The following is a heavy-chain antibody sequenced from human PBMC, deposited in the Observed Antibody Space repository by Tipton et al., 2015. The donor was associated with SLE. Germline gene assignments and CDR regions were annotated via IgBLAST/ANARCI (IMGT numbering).Heavy chain of an antibody. J-gene: IGHJ4*02. CDR3: AKAYSSSWLSSFDY. V-gene: IGHV3-64*01. CDR2: ISSNGGST. CDR1: GFTFSSYA. D-gene: IGHD6-13*01. Sequence: SLRLSCAASGFTFSSYAMHWVRQAPGKGLEYVSAISSNGGSTYYANSVKGRFTISRDNSKNTLYLQMNSLRAEDTAVYYCAKAYSSSWLSSFDYWGQGTLVTVSS.